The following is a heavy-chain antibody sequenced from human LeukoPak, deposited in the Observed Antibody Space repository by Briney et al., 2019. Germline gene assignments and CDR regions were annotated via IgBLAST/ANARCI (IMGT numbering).Heavy chain of an antibody. J-gene: IGHJ4*02. CDR1: GFTFSSYA. CDR3: ARSITGDY. V-gene: IGHV3-23*01. CDR2: FTSDTGDT. Sequence: GRSLRLSCAASGFTFSSYAMHWVRQAPGKGLEWVSAFTSDTGDTYYAESVRGRSTISRDNSKNTLYLQMNSLRAEDTAVYYCARSITGDYWGQGALVTVSS. D-gene: IGHD1-14*01.